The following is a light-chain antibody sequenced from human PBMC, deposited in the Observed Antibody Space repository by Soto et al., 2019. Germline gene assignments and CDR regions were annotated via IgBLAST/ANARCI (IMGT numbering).Light chain of an antibody. V-gene: IGKV3-20*01. Sequence: EIVLTQSPCTLSLSPGERATLSCRASQSVSSSYLAWYQQKPGHAPSLLIYGASSRATGIPDRLSGSGSGTDFTLTISRLEPEDFAVYYCQQYGSSPTFGQGTKVDIK. CDR1: QSVSSSY. CDR2: GAS. CDR3: QQYGSSPT. J-gene: IGKJ1*01.